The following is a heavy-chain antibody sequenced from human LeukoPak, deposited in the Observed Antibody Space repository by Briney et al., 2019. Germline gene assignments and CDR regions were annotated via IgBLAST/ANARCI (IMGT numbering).Heavy chain of an antibody. D-gene: IGHD2-15*01. CDR3: ARVCGSGGSCYSG. CDR1: GGSISSSNW. J-gene: IGHJ4*02. V-gene: IGHV4-4*02. CDR2: IYHSGST. Sequence: SSGTLSLTCAVSGGSISSSNWWSWVRQPPGKGLEWIGEIYHSGSTNYNSSLKSRVTISVDKSKNQFSLKLSSVTAADTAVYYCARVCGSGGSCYSGWGQGTLVTVSS.